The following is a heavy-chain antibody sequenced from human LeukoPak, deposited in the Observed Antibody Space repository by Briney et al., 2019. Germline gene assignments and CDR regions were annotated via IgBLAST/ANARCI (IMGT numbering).Heavy chain of an antibody. CDR1: GGSISSYY. J-gene: IGHJ3*02. CDR3: ARLLHSSWYGGRAHDAFDI. CDR2: IYTSGST. V-gene: IGHV4-4*07. Sequence: SETLSLTCTVSGGSISSYYWSWIRQPAGKGPEWIGRIYTSGSTNYNPSLKSRVTISVDTSKNQFSLRLNSVTAADTAVYYCARLLHSSWYGGRAHDAFDIWGKGTTVTVSS. D-gene: IGHD6-13*01.